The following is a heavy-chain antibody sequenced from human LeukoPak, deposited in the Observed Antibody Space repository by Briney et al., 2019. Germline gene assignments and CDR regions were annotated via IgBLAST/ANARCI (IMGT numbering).Heavy chain of an antibody. CDR3: AKAAGSGWSQDYFDH. Sequence: GGSLRLSCAASGFTFSICAMGWVRQAPGKGLEWVSLIDSSGGGTYYTDSVKGRFTISRDNSKNMLFLQMNSLRAEDTAIFYCAKAAGSGWSQDYFDHWGRGTLVTVSS. CDR1: GFTFSICA. D-gene: IGHD6-19*01. V-gene: IGHV3-23*01. CDR2: IDSSGGGT. J-gene: IGHJ4*02.